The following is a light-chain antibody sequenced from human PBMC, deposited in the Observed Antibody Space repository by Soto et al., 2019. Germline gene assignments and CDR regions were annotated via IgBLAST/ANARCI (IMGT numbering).Light chain of an antibody. CDR2: DVA. CDR3: SSYRSGGTEV. Sequence: QSALTQPASVSGSPGQSITISRTGTSSDVGRYDYVSWYQQHLGKVPKVVIYDVANRPSGVSDRFSGSKSGYTASLNISGLQAEDEADYYCSSYRSGGTEVFGTGTKLTVL. V-gene: IGLV2-14*01. CDR1: SSDVGRYDY. J-gene: IGLJ1*01.